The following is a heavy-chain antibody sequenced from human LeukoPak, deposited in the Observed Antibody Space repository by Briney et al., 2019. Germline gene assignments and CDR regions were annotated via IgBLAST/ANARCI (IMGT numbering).Heavy chain of an antibody. J-gene: IGHJ4*02. Sequence: ASVKVSCKASGYTLTGYYMHWVRQAPGQGLEWMGWINPNSGGTNYAQKFQGRVTMTRDTSISTAYMELSRLRSDDTAVYYCARGRRITIFGVVIGLVYWGQGTLVTVSS. CDR3: ARGRRITIFGVVIGLVY. CDR1: GYTLTGYY. CDR2: INPNSGGT. D-gene: IGHD3-3*01. V-gene: IGHV1-2*02.